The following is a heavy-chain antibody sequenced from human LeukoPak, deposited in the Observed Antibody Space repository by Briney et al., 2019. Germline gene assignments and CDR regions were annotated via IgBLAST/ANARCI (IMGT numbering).Heavy chain of an antibody. CDR3: ASQNTTVTKNYFDY. J-gene: IGHJ4*02. CDR1: GGSFSGYY. Sequence: SETLSLTCAVYGGSFSGYYWSWIRQPPGKGLEWIGEINHSGSTNYNPSLKSRVTISVDTSKNQFSLKLSSVTAADTAVYYCASQNTTVTKNYFDYWGQGTLVTVSS. V-gene: IGHV4-34*01. CDR2: INHSGST. D-gene: IGHD1-1*01.